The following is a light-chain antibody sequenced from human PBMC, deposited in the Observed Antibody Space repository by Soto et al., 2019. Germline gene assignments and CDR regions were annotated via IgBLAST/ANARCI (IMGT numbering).Light chain of an antibody. CDR1: QSISSW. J-gene: IGKJ1*01. CDR2: AAS. Sequence: IQMTQSPSTLSASTGDRVTITCRASQSISSWLAWYQQKPGKAPKLLIYAASTLKSGVPSRFSGSGSGTEFTLTISCLQPDDFATYYCQHYNSYSEAFGQGTKVDIK. CDR3: QHYNSYSEA. V-gene: IGKV1-5*03.